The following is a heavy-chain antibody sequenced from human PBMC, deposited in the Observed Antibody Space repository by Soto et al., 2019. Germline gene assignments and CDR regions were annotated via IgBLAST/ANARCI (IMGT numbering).Heavy chain of an antibody. J-gene: IGHJ4*02. CDR2: INAGNGNT. V-gene: IGHV1-3*01. CDR1: GYPFTSYA. D-gene: IGHD3-22*01. CDR3: ARAAYYYDSSGYYPGDY. Sequence: ASVKVSCKASGYPFTSYAMRWVRQAPGQRLEWMGWINAGNGNTKYSQKFQGRVTITRDTSASTAYMEVSSLRSEDTAVYYCARAAYYYDSSGYYPGDYWGQGSLVTVSS.